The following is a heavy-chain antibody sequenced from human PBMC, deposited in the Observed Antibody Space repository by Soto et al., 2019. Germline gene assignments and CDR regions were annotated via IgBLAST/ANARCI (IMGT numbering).Heavy chain of an antibody. CDR3: AHARGAVDWLLGYYYGMDV. V-gene: IGHV2-5*02. D-gene: IGHD3-9*01. CDR1: GFSLSTSGVG. Sequence: QITLKESGPTLVKPTQTLTLTCTFSGFSLSTSGVGVGWIRQPPGKALEWLALIYWDDDKRYSPSLKSRLTTTKHTSNNQVVLTMTNTDPVDTATYCSAHARGAVDWLLGYYYGMDVWGQGTTVTVSS. J-gene: IGHJ6*02. CDR2: IYWDDDK.